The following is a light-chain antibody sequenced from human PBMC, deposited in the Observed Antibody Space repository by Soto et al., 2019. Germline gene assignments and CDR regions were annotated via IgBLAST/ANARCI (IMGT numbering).Light chain of an antibody. Sequence: DIVMTQSPLSLPVTPGEPASISCRSSQSLLHRNGYNYLDWXLQKPGQXPQLLIYLGSNRASGVPDRFSGSGSGKDFTLKISRVEAEDVGVYYCMQALQTPAFGQGTKVDIK. CDR2: LGS. CDR3: MQALQTPA. J-gene: IGKJ1*01. V-gene: IGKV2-28*01. CDR1: QSLLHRNGYNY.